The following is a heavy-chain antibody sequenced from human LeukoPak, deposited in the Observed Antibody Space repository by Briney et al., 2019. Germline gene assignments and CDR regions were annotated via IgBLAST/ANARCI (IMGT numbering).Heavy chain of an antibody. CDR3: ARDIHSGWYYYYGMDV. J-gene: IGHJ6*02. D-gene: IGHD6-19*01. Sequence: SETLSLTCTVSGGSISSYYWSWIRQPAGKGLERIGRIYTSGSTNYNPSLKSRVTMSVDTSKNQFSLKLSSVTAADTAVYYCARDIHSGWYYYYGMDVWGQGTTVTVSS. CDR2: IYTSGST. V-gene: IGHV4-4*07. CDR1: GGSISSYY.